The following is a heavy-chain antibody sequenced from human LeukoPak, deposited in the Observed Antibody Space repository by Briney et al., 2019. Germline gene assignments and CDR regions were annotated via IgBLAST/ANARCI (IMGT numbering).Heavy chain of an antibody. V-gene: IGHV4-59*01. CDR3: ARVGCSGGSCFDH. J-gene: IGHJ4*02. CDR1: GGSISSYY. CDR2: IYYSGST. Sequence: KASETLSLTCTVSGGSISSYYWSWIRQPPGKGLGWIGYIYYSGSTNYNPSLRSRVTISVDTSKNQFSLKLSSVIVTDTAVYYCARVGCSGGSCFDHWGQGTLVTVSS. D-gene: IGHD2-15*01.